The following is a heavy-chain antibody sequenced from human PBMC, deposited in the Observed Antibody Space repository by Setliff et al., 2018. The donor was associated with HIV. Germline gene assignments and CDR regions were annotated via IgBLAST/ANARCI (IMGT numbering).Heavy chain of an antibody. CDR1: GFAVSSFG. D-gene: IGHD3-10*01. V-gene: IGHV3-33*06. J-gene: IGHJ4*02. Sequence: GGSLRLSCGASGFAVSSFGMHWVRQVPGKGLEWVAVIWNDGSNQFYADSVKGRFTISRDISKNTLYLKMNSLRAEDTAVYYCAKEPRNVFGSGPFDYWGQGTMVAVSS. CDR2: IWNDGSNQ. CDR3: AKEPRNVFGSGPFDY.